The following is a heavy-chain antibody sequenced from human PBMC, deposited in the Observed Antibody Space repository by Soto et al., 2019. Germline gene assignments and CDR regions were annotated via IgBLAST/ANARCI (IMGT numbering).Heavy chain of an antibody. CDR1: GGSISSYY. J-gene: IGHJ6*02. Sequence: SETLSLTCTVPGGSISSYYWSWIRQPAGKGLEWIGRIYTSGSTNYNPSLKSRVTMSVDTSKNQFSLKLSSVTAADTAVYYCARAGDRRLVLDYYYGMDVRGQGTTVTVSS. D-gene: IGHD6-19*01. CDR2: IYTSGST. CDR3: ARAGDRRLVLDYYYGMDV. V-gene: IGHV4-4*07.